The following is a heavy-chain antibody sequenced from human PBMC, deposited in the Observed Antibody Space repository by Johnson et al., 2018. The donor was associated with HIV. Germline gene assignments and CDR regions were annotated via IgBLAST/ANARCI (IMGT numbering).Heavy chain of an antibody. CDR2: ISYDGSNK. D-gene: IGHD6-19*01. V-gene: IGHV3-30-3*01. Sequence: VQVVESGGGLVQPGRSLRLSCAASGFTFSNFDIHWVRQAPGKGLEWVAVISYDGSNKYSADSVKGRFPIFRDNAKTSLYLQMNSLRVEDTSVYYCARDRGIAVAGTGAFEIWGQGTMVTVSS. CDR3: ARDRGIAVAGTGAFEI. J-gene: IGHJ3*02. CDR1: GFTFSNFD.